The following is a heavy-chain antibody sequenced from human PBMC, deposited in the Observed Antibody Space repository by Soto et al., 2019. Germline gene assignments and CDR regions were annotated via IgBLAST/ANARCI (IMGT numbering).Heavy chain of an antibody. CDR3: ARAMTTVTTIDY. D-gene: IGHD4-17*01. CDR2: IYHSGST. J-gene: IGHJ4*02. V-gene: IGHV4-30-2*01. CDR1: GGSISSGGYS. Sequence: QLQLQESGSGLVKPSQTLSLTCAVSGGSISSGGYSWSWIRQPPGKGLEWIGYIYHSGSTYYNPSLKSRVTISVDRSKNQFSLKLSPVTAADTAVYYCARAMTTVTTIDYWGQGTLVTVSS.